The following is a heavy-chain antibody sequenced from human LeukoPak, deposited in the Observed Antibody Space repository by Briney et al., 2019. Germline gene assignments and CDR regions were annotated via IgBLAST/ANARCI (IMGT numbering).Heavy chain of an antibody. CDR3: AKERQAGDYFTSDY. D-gene: IGHD4-17*01. Sequence: GGSLRLSCAASGFTFSSYTMSWVRQAPGKGLEWVSAINRSGGSTYYAGSVKGRFTISRDNSKNTLYLQMNSLRAEDTAVYFCAKERQAGDYFTSDYWGQGTLVTVSS. V-gene: IGHV3-23*01. J-gene: IGHJ4*02. CDR2: INRSGGST. CDR1: GFTFSSYT.